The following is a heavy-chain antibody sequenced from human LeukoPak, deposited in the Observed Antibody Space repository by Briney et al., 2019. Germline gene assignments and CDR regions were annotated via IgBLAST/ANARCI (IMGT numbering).Heavy chain of an antibody. CDR1: GGSLSSYY. J-gene: IGHJ4*02. Sequence: SETLSLTCTVSGGSLSSYYWSWIRQPPGKGLEWIGYIYYSGSTNYNPSLKSRVTISVDTSINQFSLKLTSVTAADTAIYYCARRNAAAAGHEFDSWGQGILVTVSS. D-gene: IGHD6-13*01. CDR3: ARRNAAAAGHEFDS. CDR2: IYYSGST. V-gene: IGHV4-59*08.